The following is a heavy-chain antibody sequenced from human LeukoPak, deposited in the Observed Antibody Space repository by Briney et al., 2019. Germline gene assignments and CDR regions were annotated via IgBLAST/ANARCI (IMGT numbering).Heavy chain of an antibody. CDR1: GGSINNYY. Sequence: SETLSLTCTVSGGSINNYYWSWIRQPPGEGLEWIGYIDDSGTTKYSASLRSRVTMSVASSKNQFSLKSVSVTAADTAIYYCVRDNWYDSGNTWHYYGMDVWGQGTTVTVSS. J-gene: IGHJ6*02. CDR2: IDDSGTT. V-gene: IGHV4-59*01. D-gene: IGHD6-19*01. CDR3: VRDNWYDSGNTWHYYGMDV.